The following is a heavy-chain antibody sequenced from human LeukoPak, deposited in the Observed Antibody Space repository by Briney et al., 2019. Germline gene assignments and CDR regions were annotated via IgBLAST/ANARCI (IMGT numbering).Heavy chain of an antibody. CDR1: GFAFSGDN. CDR3: ARERMMGYNRFDP. D-gene: IGHD2-15*01. Sequence: GGSLRLSCAASGFAFSGDNMNWVRQAPGKGLEWVSFIGTSGSYIKYADSVKGRFTISRDNAKNSLYLQMNSLRAEDTAVYYCARERMMGYNRFDPWGQGTLVTVSS. CDR2: IGTSGSYI. V-gene: IGHV3-21*01. J-gene: IGHJ5*02.